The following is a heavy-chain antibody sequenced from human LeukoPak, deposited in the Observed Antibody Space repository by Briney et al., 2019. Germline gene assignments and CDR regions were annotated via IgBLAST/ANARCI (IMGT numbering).Heavy chain of an antibody. CDR2: ISSSSSTI. D-gene: IGHD3-10*01. V-gene: IGHV3-48*01. J-gene: IGHJ5*02. CDR3: ARDGWFGDYNWFDP. Sequence: GGSLRLSCAASGFTFSSYSMNWVRQAPGKGLEWASYISSSSSTIYYADSVKGRFTISRDNAKNSLYLQMNSLRAEDTAMYYCARDGWFGDYNWFDPWGQGTLVTVSS. CDR1: GFTFSSYS.